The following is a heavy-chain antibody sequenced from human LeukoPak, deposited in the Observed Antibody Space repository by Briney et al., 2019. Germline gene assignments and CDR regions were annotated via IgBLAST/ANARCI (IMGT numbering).Heavy chain of an antibody. Sequence: PGGSQRLSCAASGFTFSSYWMHWVRQAPGKGLVWVSRINSDWSSTSYADSVKGRFTISRDNAKNTLYLQMNSLRAEDTTAYYCARGFDESSGYYHAFDGGGEPTLVT. J-gene: IGHJ4*02. CDR3: ARGFDESSGYYHAFDG. CDR1: GFTFSSYW. D-gene: IGHD3-22*01. CDR2: INSDWSST. V-gene: IGHV3-74*01.